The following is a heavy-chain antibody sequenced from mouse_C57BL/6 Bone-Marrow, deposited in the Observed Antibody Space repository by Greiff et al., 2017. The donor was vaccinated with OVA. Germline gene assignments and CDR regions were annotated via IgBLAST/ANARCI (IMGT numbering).Heavy chain of an antibody. J-gene: IGHJ3*01. Sequence: EVQLQQSGTVLARPGASVKMSCKPSGYTFTSYWMHWVKQRPGQGLEWIGAIYPGNSDTSYNQKFKSKAKLTAVTSASTAYMELSSLTKDDSAVYYCTRPLGFSNYGFAYWGQGTLVTVSA. CDR2: IYPGNSDT. CDR3: TRPLGFSNYGFAY. V-gene: IGHV1-5*01. CDR1: GYTFTSYW. D-gene: IGHD2-5*01.